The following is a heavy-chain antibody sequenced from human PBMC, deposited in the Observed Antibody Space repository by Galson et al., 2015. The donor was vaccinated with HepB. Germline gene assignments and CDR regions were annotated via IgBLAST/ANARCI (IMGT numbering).Heavy chain of an antibody. CDR1: GFTFDDYA. CDR3: TRKIRTGGMAV. D-gene: IGHD1-1*01. J-gene: IGHJ6*02. Sequence: SLRLSCAASGFTFDDYAMHWVRHAPGKGLEWVSGISWNSGSIGYADSVKGRFTISRENAKNSLYLQMNSLRAEDTAVYYCTRKIRTGGMAVWGQGTTVTVSS. CDR2: ISWNSGSI. V-gene: IGHV3-9*01.